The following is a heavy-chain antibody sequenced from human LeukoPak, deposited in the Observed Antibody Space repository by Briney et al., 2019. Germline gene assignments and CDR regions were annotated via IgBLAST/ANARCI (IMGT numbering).Heavy chain of an antibody. J-gene: IGHJ4*02. CDR2: IWYDGSNK. D-gene: IGHD5-24*01. CDR1: GFTFSSYG. V-gene: IGHV3-33*01. CDR3: ARDMDGYNHNFDY. Sequence: PGGSLRLSCAASGFTFSSYGMHWVRQAPGKGLEWVAVIWYDGSNKYYADSVKGRFTISRDNSKNTLYLQMNSLRAEDTAVYYCARDMDGYNHNFDYCGQGTLVTVSS.